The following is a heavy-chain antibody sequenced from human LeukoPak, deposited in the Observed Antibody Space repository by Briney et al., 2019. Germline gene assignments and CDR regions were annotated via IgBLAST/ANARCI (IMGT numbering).Heavy chain of an antibody. V-gene: IGHV1-69*05. D-gene: IGHD4-17*01. CDR2: IIPIFGTA. J-gene: IGHJ6*03. Sequence: ASVKVSCKASGGTFSSYAISWLRQAPGQGLEWMGRIIPIFGTANYAQKFQGRVTITTDESTSTAYMELSSLRSEDTAVYYCARDYGDYYYYYMDVWGKGTTVTVSS. CDR3: ARDYGDYYYYYMDV. CDR1: GGTFSSYA.